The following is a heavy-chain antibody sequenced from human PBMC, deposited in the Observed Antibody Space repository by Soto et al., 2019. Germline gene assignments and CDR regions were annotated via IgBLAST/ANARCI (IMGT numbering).Heavy chain of an antibody. Sequence: EVQVLESGGGLVQPGGSLRLSCVASGFTYHDYAMTWVRQAPEKGLEWVSAIVGGADITYYAESVKGRFTISRDNFRNMVYLQMNSLRVEDTAVYYCAIVGGHCRDNRCFPQGVTYFDYWGQGVLVTVSS. D-gene: IGHD2-15*01. CDR1: GFTYHDYA. V-gene: IGHV3-23*01. J-gene: IGHJ4*02. CDR2: IVGGADIT. CDR3: AIVGGHCRDNRCFPQGVTYFDY.